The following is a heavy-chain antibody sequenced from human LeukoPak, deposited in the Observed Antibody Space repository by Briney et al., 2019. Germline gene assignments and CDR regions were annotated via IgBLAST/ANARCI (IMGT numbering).Heavy chain of an antibody. V-gene: IGHV3-30*01. J-gene: IGHJ4*02. CDR2: ISNDGCNK. Sequence: PGGSLRLSCAASGFTFSNFALHWVRQAPGKGLECVAVISNDGCNKSYADSVKGRFTISRDNSKNTLYLQMNSLRGEDTAVYFCARENGYISSPYDYWGQGTLVTVSS. CDR3: ARENGYISSPYDY. D-gene: IGHD6-6*01. CDR1: GFTFSNFA.